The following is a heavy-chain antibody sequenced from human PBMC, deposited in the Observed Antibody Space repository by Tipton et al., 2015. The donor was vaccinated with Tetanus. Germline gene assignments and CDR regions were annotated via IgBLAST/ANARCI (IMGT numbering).Heavy chain of an antibody. J-gene: IGHJ5*02. CDR3: ARGHLYMRSWDYDKGEFDP. CDR1: GGSIGSGTYY. V-gene: IGHV4-31*03. CDR2: VYYSGST. Sequence: LRLSCTVSGGSIGSGTYYWSWIRQPPGKGLEYIGFVYYSGSTYYTPSLRSRLTMSLDTSKNQFSLNLSSVTASDTAVYYCARGHLYMRSWDYDKGEFDPWGQGTLVTVSS. D-gene: IGHD3-22*01.